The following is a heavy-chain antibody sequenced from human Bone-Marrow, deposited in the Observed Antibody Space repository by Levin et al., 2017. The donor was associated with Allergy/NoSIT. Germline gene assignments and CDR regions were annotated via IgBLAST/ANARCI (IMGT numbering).Heavy chain of an antibody. D-gene: IGHD3-22*01. CDR1: GGTFSSYT. CDR3: ARESFNSSGYYPFDY. J-gene: IGHJ4*02. V-gene: IGHV1-69*04. Sequence: SVKVSCKASGGTFSSYTISWVRQAPGQGLEWMGRIIPILGIANYAQKFQGRVTITADKSTSTAYMELSSLRSEDTAVYYCARESFNSSGYYPFDYWGQGTLVTVSS. CDR2: IIPILGIA.